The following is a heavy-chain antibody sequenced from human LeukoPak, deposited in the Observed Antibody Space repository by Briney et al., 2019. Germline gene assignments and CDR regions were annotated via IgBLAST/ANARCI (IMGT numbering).Heavy chain of an antibody. CDR1: GFIFRDFS. CDR3: ARGTTVTNNNWFDP. D-gene: IGHD4-17*01. Sequence: GGSLRLSCSVSGFIFRDFSMSWVRQAPGKGLEWVAKMNEYGSEIFYVDSVKGRFTISRDNAKNSLYLQMNSLRAEDTAVYYCARGTTVTNNNWFDPWGQGTLVTVSS. J-gene: IGHJ5*02. CDR2: MNEYGSEI. V-gene: IGHV3-7*01.